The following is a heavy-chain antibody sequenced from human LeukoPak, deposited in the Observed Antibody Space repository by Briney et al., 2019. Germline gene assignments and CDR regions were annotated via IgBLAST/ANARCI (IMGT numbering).Heavy chain of an antibody. V-gene: IGHV1-18*01. CDR1: GYTFTSYG. J-gene: IGHJ4*02. Sequence: RASVKVSCKPSGYTFTSYGISWVPQAPGQGLEWMGWISAYNGNTNYAQKLQGRVTMTTDTSTSTAYMELRSLRSDDTAVYYCARASRAAAAPYYFDYWGQGTLVAVSS. D-gene: IGHD6-13*01. CDR2: ISAYNGNT. CDR3: ARASRAAAAPYYFDY.